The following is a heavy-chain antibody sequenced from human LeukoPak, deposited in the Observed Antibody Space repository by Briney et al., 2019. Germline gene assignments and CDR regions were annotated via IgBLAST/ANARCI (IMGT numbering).Heavy chain of an antibody. V-gene: IGHV3-7*01. CDR1: GFTFSGSW. D-gene: IGHD3-3*01. Sequence: GGSLRLSCAASGFTFSGSWMSWVRQAPGKGLEWVANINQDGSAKNYLDSVKGRFTISIDRGMNSLYLQMNSLRDEDTAVYYCARELSWSGRDYWGQGTLVTVSS. CDR3: ARELSWSGRDY. J-gene: IGHJ4*02. CDR2: INQDGSAK.